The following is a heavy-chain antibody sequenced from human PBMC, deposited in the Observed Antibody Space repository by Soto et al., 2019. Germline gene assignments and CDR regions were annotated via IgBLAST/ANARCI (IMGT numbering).Heavy chain of an antibody. D-gene: IGHD4-4*01. CDR3: TRLKYSSYYYYYMDV. CDR1: GGSISSSSYY. CDR2: IYYSGST. J-gene: IGHJ6*03. Sequence: QMQLQESGPRLVKPSETLSLTCTVSGGSISSSSYYWGWIRQPPGKGLHWIGSIYYSGSTYYNPSLKSRATISVDTSKNQFSLKLSSVTAADTAVYYCTRLKYSSYYYYYMDVWGKGTTVTVSS. V-gene: IGHV4-39*01.